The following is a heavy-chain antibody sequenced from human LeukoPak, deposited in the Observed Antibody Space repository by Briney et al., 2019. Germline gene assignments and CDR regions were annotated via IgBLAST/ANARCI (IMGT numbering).Heavy chain of an antibody. V-gene: IGHV1-69*05. CDR2: IIPIFGTA. Sequence: ASVKVSCKPSGYTFTSCYIHWVRQAPGQGLEWMGGIIPIFGTANYAQKFQGRVTITTDESTSTAYMELSSLRSEDTAVYYCARGLLRFLEGPAPIVHFDLWGRGTLVTVSS. D-gene: IGHD3-3*01. CDR1: GYTFTSCY. CDR3: ARGLLRFLEGPAPIVHFDL. J-gene: IGHJ2*01.